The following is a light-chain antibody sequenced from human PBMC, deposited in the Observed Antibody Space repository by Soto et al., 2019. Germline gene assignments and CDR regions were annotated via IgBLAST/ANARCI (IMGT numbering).Light chain of an antibody. Sequence: QSALTQPASVSGSPGQSITISCTGTSSDVGTYILVSWYQQHPGNAPQLMIYEVNKRPSGVSDRFSGSKSGNTASLTISGLQAEDEADYYCCAYARSHNYVFGNGTKLTVL. CDR2: EVN. CDR3: CAYARSHNYV. J-gene: IGLJ1*01. V-gene: IGLV2-23*02. CDR1: SSDVGTYIL.